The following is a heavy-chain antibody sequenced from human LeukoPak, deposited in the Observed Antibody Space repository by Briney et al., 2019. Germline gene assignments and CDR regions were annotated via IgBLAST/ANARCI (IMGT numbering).Heavy chain of an antibody. CDR3: AHGAMYQLDY. CDR2: IIGGAGSA. Sequence: GGSLRLSCAASGFSFSSHGMSWVRQAPGKGLEWVSGIIGGAGSAYYADSVKGRFTISRDNSKNTLFLQMNSLRAEDTAVYYCAHGAMYQLDYWGQGTLVTVSS. D-gene: IGHD2-2*01. V-gene: IGHV3-23*01. J-gene: IGHJ4*02. CDR1: GFSFSSHG.